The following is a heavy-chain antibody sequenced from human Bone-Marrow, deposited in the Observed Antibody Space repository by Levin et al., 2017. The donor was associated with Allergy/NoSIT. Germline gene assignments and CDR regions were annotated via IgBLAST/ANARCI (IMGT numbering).Heavy chain of an antibody. CDR3: ANEGFRRRGYSYGYVGWDY. CDR1: GFTFSSYA. CDR2: ISGSGGST. V-gene: IGHV3-23*01. D-gene: IGHD5-18*01. J-gene: IGHJ4*02. Sequence: PGGSLRLSCAASGFTFSSYAMSWVRQAPGKGLEWVSAISGSGGSTYYADSVKGRFTISRDNSKNTLYLQMNSLRAEDTAVYYCANEGFRRRGYSYGYVGWDYWGQGTLVTVSS.